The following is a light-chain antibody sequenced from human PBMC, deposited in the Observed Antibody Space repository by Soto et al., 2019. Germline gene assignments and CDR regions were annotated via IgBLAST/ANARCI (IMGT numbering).Light chain of an antibody. Sequence: QSVLTQPASVSGSPGQSITISCTGSSSDVGGYNYVSWYQQHPGKAPKLMIYEVSNRPSGISNRFSGSKSGNTASLTLSWLQAEDEADYYCSSYTSSSTLVFGGGTKVTVL. J-gene: IGLJ2*01. CDR1: SSDVGGYNY. V-gene: IGLV2-14*01. CDR3: SSYTSSSTLV. CDR2: EVS.